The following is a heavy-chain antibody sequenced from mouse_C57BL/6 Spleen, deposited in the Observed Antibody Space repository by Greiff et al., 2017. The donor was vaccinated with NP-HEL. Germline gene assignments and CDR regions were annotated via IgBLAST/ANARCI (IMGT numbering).Heavy chain of an antibody. CDR1: GFNIKDYY. CDR3: KGYYGNYEEFAY. D-gene: IGHD2-1*01. CDR2: IDPEDGDT. J-gene: IGHJ3*01. V-gene: IGHV14-1*01. Sequence: EVQLQQSGAELVRPGASVKLSCTASGFNIKDYYMHWVKQRPEQGLEWIGRIDPEDGDTEYAPKFQGKATMTADTSSNTAYLQLSSLTSEDTAVYYWKGYYGNYEEFAYWGQGTLVTVSA.